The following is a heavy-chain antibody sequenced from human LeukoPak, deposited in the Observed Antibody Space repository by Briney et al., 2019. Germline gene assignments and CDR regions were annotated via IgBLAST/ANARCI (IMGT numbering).Heavy chain of an antibody. V-gene: IGHV4-39*07. D-gene: IGHD3-3*01. CDR3: ARDLRFLEWLLFDY. CDR2: IYYSGST. CDR1: GGSISSSSYY. J-gene: IGHJ4*02. Sequence: SETLSLTCTVSGGSISSSSYYWGWIRQPPGKGLEWIGSIYYSGSTYYNPPLKSRVTISVDTSKNQFSLKLSSVTAADTAVYYCARDLRFLEWLLFDYWGQGTLVTVSS.